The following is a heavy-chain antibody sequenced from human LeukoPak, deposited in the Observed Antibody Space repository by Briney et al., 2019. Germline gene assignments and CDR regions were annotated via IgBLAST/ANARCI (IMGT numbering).Heavy chain of an antibody. J-gene: IGHJ4*02. CDR1: GGSISSYY. Sequence: PSETLSLTCTVSGGSISSYYWSWIRRPPGKGLEWIGYIYYSGSTNYNPSLKSRVTISVDTSKNQFSLKLSSVTAADTAVYYCARDRVGATGLFDYWGQGTLVTVSS. V-gene: IGHV4-59*01. CDR2: IYYSGST. D-gene: IGHD1-26*01. CDR3: ARDRVGATGLFDY.